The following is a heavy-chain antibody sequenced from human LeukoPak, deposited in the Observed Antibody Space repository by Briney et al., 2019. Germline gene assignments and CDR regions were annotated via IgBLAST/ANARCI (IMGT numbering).Heavy chain of an antibody. CDR1: GFTFSSYS. J-gene: IGHJ3*02. CDR2: TSSSSSYI. D-gene: IGHD6-13*01. CDR3: ARDSRLQQLVDGAFDI. Sequence: GGSLRLSCAASGFTFSSYSMNWVRQAPGKGPEWVSSTSSSSSYIYYADSVKGRFTISRDNAKNSLYLQMNSLRAEDMAVYYCARDSRLQQLVDGAFDIWGQGTMVTVSS. V-gene: IGHV3-21*01.